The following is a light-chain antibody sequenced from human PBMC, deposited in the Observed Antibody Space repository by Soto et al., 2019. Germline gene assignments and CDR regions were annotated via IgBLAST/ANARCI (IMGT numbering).Light chain of an antibody. CDR1: SSDVGGYNY. Sequence: QSVLTQPPSASGSPGQSVTISCTGTSSDVGGYNYVSWYQQHPGKAPKLMIYEVSQRPSGVPDRFSGSKSGNTASLTVSGLQAEDEADYYCSSYAGSNLWVFGVGTKLTVL. CDR2: EVS. V-gene: IGLV2-8*01. J-gene: IGLJ3*02. CDR3: SSYAGSNLWV.